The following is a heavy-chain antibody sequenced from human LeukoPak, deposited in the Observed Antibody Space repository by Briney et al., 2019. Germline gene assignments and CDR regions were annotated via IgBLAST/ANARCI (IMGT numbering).Heavy chain of an antibody. CDR1: GFTFSSYA. J-gene: IGHJ4*02. Sequence: PGGSLRLSCAASGFTFSSYAMHWVRQAPGKGLEYVSAISSNGGSTYYANSVKGRFTISRDNSKNTLYLQMGSLRAEDMAVYYCARDQGSGWYPFDYWGQGTLVTVPS. V-gene: IGHV3-64*01. D-gene: IGHD6-19*01. CDR3: ARDQGSGWYPFDY. CDR2: ISSNGGST.